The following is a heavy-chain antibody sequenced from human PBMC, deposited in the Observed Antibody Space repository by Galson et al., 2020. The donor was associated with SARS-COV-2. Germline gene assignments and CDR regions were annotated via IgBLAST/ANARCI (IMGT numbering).Heavy chain of an antibody. CDR1: GGSISSSSYS. D-gene: IGHD3-10*01. CDR3: ARDFNYYGSGSYYLYNWFDP. Sequence: SETLSLTCTVSGGSISSSSYSWGWIRQPPGEGLEWIGIMYYTGSIYYNPSLKSRVTISIDTSKNQFSLKLSSVTAADTAVYYCARDFNYYGSGSYYLYNWFDPWGQGTLVTVSS. CDR2: MYYTGSI. J-gene: IGHJ5*02. V-gene: IGHV4-39*07.